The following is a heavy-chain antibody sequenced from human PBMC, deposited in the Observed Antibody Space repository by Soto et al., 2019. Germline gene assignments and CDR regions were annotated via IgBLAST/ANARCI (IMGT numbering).Heavy chain of an antibody. J-gene: IGHJ1*01. Sequence: GGSLRLSCAAFGFKISSSSMNWVRQAPGRGLEWVAYISDSGSNTLYADSVKGRFTVSRDTAKNSLYLQMSSLRAEDTAVYYCARNRIGRSWHREYFQHCGQGTLVTVSS. CDR1: GFKISSSS. CDR3: ARNRIGRSWHREYFQH. CDR2: ISDSGSNT. D-gene: IGHD6-13*01. V-gene: IGHV3-48*01.